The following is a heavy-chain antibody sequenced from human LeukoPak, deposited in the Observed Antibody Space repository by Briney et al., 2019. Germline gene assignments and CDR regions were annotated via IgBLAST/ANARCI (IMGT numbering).Heavy chain of an antibody. J-gene: IGHJ1*01. Sequence: GGSLRLSCAASGFTFSSYGMHWVRQAPGKGLEWVAFIQYDGTNKYYADSVKGRFTISRDNSKNTLYLQMNSLRAEDTAVYYCANDGGWRYFQHWGQGTLVTVSS. V-gene: IGHV3-30*02. CDR1: GFTFSSYG. D-gene: IGHD6-19*01. CDR2: IQYDGTNK. CDR3: ANDGGWRYFQH.